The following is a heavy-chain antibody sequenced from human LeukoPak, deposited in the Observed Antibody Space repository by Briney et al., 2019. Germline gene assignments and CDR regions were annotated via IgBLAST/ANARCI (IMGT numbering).Heavy chain of an antibody. CDR2: IRFDGSNK. J-gene: IGHJ4*02. D-gene: IGHD6-6*01. Sequence: PGGSLRLSCAASGFTFSDYAMHWVRQAPGKGLEWGTFIRFDGSNKWYTDSVKGRFTISRDNSKNTLYVQMNSLRGEDTAVYYCAKSTRRGSGSSPSLDHWGQGALVTVSS. CDR1: GFTFSDYA. CDR3: AKSTRRGSGSSPSLDH. V-gene: IGHV3-30*02.